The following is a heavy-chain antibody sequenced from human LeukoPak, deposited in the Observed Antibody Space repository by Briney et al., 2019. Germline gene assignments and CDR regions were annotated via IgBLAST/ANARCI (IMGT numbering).Heavy chain of an antibody. Sequence: GGSLRLSCAASGFTFSDYAMTWVRQAPGKGLEWVSTLTVSGVDTYYTDSVKGRFTISRDNSRNTLYLHMNGLRAEDTAVYYCAKVGIKSLTMIVYLDYWGQGTLVTVSS. CDR3: AKVGIKSLTMIVYLDY. CDR2: LTVSGVDT. J-gene: IGHJ4*02. V-gene: IGHV3-23*01. CDR1: GFTFSDYA. D-gene: IGHD3-22*01.